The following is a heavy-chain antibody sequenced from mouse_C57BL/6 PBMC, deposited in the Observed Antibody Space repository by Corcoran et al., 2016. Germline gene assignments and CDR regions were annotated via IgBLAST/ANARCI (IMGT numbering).Heavy chain of an antibody. CDR1: GYTFTTYG. CDR3: AKDYDADSYVIDC. CDR2: INTYSGVP. D-gene: IGHD2-4*01. J-gene: IGHJ4*01. V-gene: IGHV9-3*01. Sequence: QIQLVQSGPELKKPGETVKISCKASGYTFTTYGMSWVKQAPGKGLKWMGWINTYSGVPTYADDFKGRFAFSLETSASTAYLQINNLKNEDTATYFCAKDYDADSYVIDCWGQGTSVNASS.